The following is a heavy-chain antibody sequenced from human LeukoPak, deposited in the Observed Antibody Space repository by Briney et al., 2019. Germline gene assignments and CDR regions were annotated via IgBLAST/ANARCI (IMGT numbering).Heavy chain of an antibody. CDR3: ARGGYSYDY. CDR2: ISGSSSSI. J-gene: IGHJ4*02. D-gene: IGHD5-18*01. CDR1: GFTFSTFG. V-gene: IGHV3-21*06. Sequence: GGSLRLSCAAPGFTFSTFGMNWVRQAPGKGLEWVSSISGSSSSIYYADSVKGRFTISRDNAKNSLYLQMNSLRAEDTAVYYCARGGYSYDYWGQGTLVTVSS.